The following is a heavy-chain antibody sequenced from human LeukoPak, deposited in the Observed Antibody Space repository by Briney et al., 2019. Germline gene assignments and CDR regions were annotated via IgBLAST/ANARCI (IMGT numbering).Heavy chain of an antibody. V-gene: IGHV3-30-3*01. D-gene: IGHD3-22*01. CDR3: ARVPAQYYYDSSGPRY. J-gene: IGHJ4*02. Sequence: PGGSLRLSCAASGFTFSSYAMHWVRQAPGKGLEWVAVISYDGSNKYYADSVKGRFTISRDNSKNTLYLQMNSLRAEDTAVYYCARVPAQYYYDSSGPRYWGQGTLVTVSS. CDR1: GFTFSSYA. CDR2: ISYDGSNK.